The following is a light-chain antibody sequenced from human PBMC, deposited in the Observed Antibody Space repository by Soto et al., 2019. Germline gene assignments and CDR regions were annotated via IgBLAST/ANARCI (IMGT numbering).Light chain of an antibody. Sequence: EIVLTQSPGTLSLSPGERATLSCRASQSVSSSYLAWYQQKPGQATRLLIYGASSRATGITDRFIGSGSGTDFTATVSRGEREDCAVYYCQQYGRSPPITYGQGTRLEIK. J-gene: IGKJ5*01. CDR3: QQYGRSPPIT. CDR2: GAS. CDR1: QSVSSSY. V-gene: IGKV3-20*01.